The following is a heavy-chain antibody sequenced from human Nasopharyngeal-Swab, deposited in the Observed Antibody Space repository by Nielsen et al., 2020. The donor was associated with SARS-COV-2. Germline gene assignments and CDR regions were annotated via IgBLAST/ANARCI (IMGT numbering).Heavy chain of an antibody. CDR3: ARERGEHPDPAFDI. D-gene: IGHD1/OR15-1a*01. CDR1: GFTFSDYY. CDR2: ISSSGSTI. Sequence: GESLKISCAASGFTFSDYYMSWIRQAPGKGLEWVSYISSSGSTIYYADSVKGRFTISRDNAKNSLYLQMNSLRAEDTAVYYCARERGEHPDPAFDIWGQGTMVTVPS. V-gene: IGHV3-11*01. J-gene: IGHJ3*02.